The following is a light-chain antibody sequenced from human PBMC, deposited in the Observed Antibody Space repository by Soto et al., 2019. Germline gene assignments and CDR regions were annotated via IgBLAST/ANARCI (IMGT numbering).Light chain of an antibody. J-gene: IGLJ1*01. CDR1: SSDVGGYNY. CDR2: DVS. V-gene: IGLV2-14*01. CDR3: CSYTTSNTRQIV. Sequence: QSVLTQPASVSGSPGQSITISCTGTSSDVGGYNYVSWYQQHPGKAPKLMIYDVSNRPSGVSDRFSGSKSGNTASLTISGVQAEDEADYYCCSYTTSNTRQIVFGTGTKVTVL.